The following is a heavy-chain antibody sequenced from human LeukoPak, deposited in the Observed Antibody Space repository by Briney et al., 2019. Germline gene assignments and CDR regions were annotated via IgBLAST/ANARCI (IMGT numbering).Heavy chain of an antibody. CDR2: VNSDGSST. CDR1: GFTFSNYW. D-gene: IGHD6-13*01. CDR3: GRGGKVEQLVLAR. Sequence: AGGSLRLSCAASGFTFSNYWMHWVRHAPGKGLVWVSRVNSDGSSTSYADPVKGRFTISRDNAKNTVYLQMNSLRAEDTAVYYCGRGGKVEQLVLARWGQGSLVTVSS. V-gene: IGHV3-74*01. J-gene: IGHJ4*02.